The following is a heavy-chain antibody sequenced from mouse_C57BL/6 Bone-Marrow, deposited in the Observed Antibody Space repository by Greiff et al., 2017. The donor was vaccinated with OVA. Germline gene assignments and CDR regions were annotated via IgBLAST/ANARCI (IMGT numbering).Heavy chain of an antibody. V-gene: IGHV3-6*01. D-gene: IGHD1-1*01. CDR3: ARDYYGSRDY. J-gene: IGHJ2*01. CDR1: GYSITSGYY. Sequence: EVQLQESGPGLVKPSQSLSLTCSVTGYSITSGYYWNWLRQFPGNKLEWMGYISYDGSNNYNPSLKNRISITRDTSKNQFFLKLNSVTTEDTATYYCARDYYGSRDYWGQGTTLTVSS. CDR2: ISYDGSN.